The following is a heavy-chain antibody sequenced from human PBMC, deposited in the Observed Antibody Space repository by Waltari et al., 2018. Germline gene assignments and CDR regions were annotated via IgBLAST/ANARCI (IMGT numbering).Heavy chain of an antibody. CDR3: ARDVAKGAYYDFWSGSRNWFDP. D-gene: IGHD3-3*01. V-gene: IGHV4-39*07. J-gene: IGHJ5*02. Sequence: QLQLQESGPGLVKPSETLSLTCTVSGGSISSSSYYWGWLRQPPGKGLEWIGSIYYSGSTYYNPSLKSRVTISVDTSKNQFSLKLSSVTAADTAVYYCARDVAKGAYYDFWSGSRNWFDPWGQGTLVTVSS. CDR2: IYYSGST. CDR1: GGSISSSSYY.